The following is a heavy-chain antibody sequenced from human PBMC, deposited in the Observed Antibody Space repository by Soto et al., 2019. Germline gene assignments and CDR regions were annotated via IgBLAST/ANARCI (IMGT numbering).Heavy chain of an antibody. J-gene: IGHJ6*02. D-gene: IGHD5-18*01. CDR3: ARVTHEAAMGPYGYYYGMDV. CDR2: INHSGST. Sequence: SETLSLTCAVYGGSFSGYYWSWIRQPPVKGLEWIGEINHSGSTNYNPSLKSRVTISVDTSKNQFSLKLSSVTAADTAVYYCARVTHEAAMGPYGYYYGMDVWGQGTTVT. V-gene: IGHV4-34*01. CDR1: GGSFSGYY.